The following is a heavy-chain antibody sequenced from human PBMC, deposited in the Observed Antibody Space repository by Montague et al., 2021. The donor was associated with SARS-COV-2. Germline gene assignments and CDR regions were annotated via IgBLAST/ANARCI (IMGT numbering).Heavy chain of an antibody. CDR2: IYQSGTT. CDR3: ARSMIRGGLNWFDH. D-gene: IGHD3-10*01. V-gene: IGHV4-30-2*01. Sequence: TLSLTCAVSGASISNGGYTWSWIRRPPGKGLEWIGYIYQSGTTRYNPSLKSRVTMSVDKSKDQFSLQLTSVIAADTAIYFCARSMIRGGLNWFDHWGQGTLVTVSS. J-gene: IGHJ5*02. CDR1: GASISNGGYT.